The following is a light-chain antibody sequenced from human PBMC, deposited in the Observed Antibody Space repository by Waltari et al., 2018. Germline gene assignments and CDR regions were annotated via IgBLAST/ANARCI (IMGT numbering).Light chain of an antibody. CDR1: NSDIVGYSY. CDR3: SSFTSSGTWV. CDR2: GFS. Sequence: QSALTQPASVSGSPRQSITISCTGTNSDIVGYSYVSWYQHHSGKAPKLMIFGFSDRPSGVSSRFSGSKSGNTASRTISGLQAEDEADYYCSSFTSSGTWVFGGGTRVTVL. J-gene: IGLJ3*02. V-gene: IGLV2-14*03.